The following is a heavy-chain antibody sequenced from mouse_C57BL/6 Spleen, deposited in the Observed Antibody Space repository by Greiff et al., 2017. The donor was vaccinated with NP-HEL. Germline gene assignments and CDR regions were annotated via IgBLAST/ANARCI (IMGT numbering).Heavy chain of an antibody. Sequence: VQLQQSGPELVKPGASVKISCKASGYAFSSSWMNWVKQRPGKGLEWIGRIYPGDGDTNYNGKFKGKATLTADKSSSTAYMQLSSLTSEDSAVYFWAREGEYYGSSYAWFAYWGQGTLVTVSA. CDR3: AREGEYYGSSYAWFAY. CDR1: GYAFSSSW. CDR2: IYPGDGDT. D-gene: IGHD1-1*01. V-gene: IGHV1-82*01. J-gene: IGHJ3*01.